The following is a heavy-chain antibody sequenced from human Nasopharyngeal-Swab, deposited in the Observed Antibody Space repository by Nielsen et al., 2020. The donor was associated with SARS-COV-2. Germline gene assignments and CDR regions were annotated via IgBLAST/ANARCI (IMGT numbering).Heavy chain of an antibody. CDR3: VRREYSNRPDH. V-gene: IGHV4-39*01. D-gene: IGHD2/OR15-2a*01. Sequence: SETLSLTCTVAGGSMSSSGYHWGWIRQPPGKGLEWIGSIHYGGGTYYNPSLSRRVTLAVDASRNQFSLTVTSVTAADTALYYCVRREYSNRPDHWGQGTLVTVSS. CDR2: IHYGGGT. CDR1: GGSMSSSGYH. J-gene: IGHJ5*02.